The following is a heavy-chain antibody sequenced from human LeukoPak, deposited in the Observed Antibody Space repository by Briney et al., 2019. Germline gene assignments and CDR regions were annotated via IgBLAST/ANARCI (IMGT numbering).Heavy chain of an antibody. CDR3: AKDGGLLWFGESTGNWFDP. CDR2: ISGSGGST. V-gene: IGHV3-23*01. CDR1: GFTFSSYA. Sequence: SGGSLRLSCAASGFTFSSYAMSWVRQAPGKGLEWVSAISGSGGSTYYADSVKGRFTISRDNSKNTLYLQMNSLRAEDTAVYYCAKDGGLLWFGESTGNWFDPWGQGTLVTVSS. J-gene: IGHJ5*02. D-gene: IGHD3-10*01.